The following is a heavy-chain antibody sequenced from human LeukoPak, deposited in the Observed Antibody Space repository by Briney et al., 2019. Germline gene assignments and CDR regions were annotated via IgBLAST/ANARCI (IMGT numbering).Heavy chain of an antibody. Sequence: PGRSLRLSCAASGFTFSTYAIHWVRQAPGKGLEWVAVISFDGVNTFYADSVKGRFTISRDNSNNTVYPQMNNLRPEDTAVFYCARGQGYESYYYMDVWGKGTTVGVSS. D-gene: IGHD2-2*01. CDR3: ARGQGYESYYYMDV. V-gene: IGHV3-30*04. CDR2: ISFDGVNT. CDR1: GFTFSTYA. J-gene: IGHJ6*03.